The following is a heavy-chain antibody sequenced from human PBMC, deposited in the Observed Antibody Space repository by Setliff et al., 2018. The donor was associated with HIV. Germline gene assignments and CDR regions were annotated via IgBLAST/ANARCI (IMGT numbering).Heavy chain of an antibody. CDR2: INTGNDNT. V-gene: IGHV1-3*04. Sequence: ASVKVSCKASGYTFTSHVLHWVQQAPGQGLEWMGWINTGNDNTQYSQRFQGRVRFSKDTSATTAAMELSNLASEDTAVYYCARRRGGYFDYWGHGTLVTVSS. J-gene: IGHJ4*01. D-gene: IGHD3-16*01. CDR3: ARRRGGYFDY. CDR1: GYTFTSHV.